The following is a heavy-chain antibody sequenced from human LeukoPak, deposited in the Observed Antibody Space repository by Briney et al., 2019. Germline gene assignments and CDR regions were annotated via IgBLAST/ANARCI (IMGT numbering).Heavy chain of an antibody. CDR3: ATNQVASSRFLEWLEAFDI. D-gene: IGHD3-3*01. CDR1: GFTFSNHF. CDR2: INPSNGIT. Sequence: GASVKVSCKASGFTFSNHFMHWVRQAPGQGLEWMGIINPSNGITNYAQKFQGRVTMTRDMSTSTVYMELSRLTSEDTAVYYCATNQVASSRFLEWLEAFDIWGQGTMVTVSS. J-gene: IGHJ3*02. V-gene: IGHV1-46*01.